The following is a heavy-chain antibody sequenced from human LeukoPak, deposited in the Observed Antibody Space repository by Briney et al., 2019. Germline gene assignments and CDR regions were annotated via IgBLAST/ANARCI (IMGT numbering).Heavy chain of an antibody. V-gene: IGHV3-30*02. J-gene: IGHJ4*02. CDR3: ARVVVGVPPTPFDY. Sequence: GGSLRLSCVASGFTFSSYGMHWVRQAPGRGLEWVAFIWYDGSNKYYVDSVKGRFTISKDNSKNTLYLQMNSLRAEDTAVYYCARVVVGVPPTPFDYWGQGTLVTVSS. CDR1: GFTFSSYG. CDR2: IWYDGSNK. D-gene: IGHD1-26*01.